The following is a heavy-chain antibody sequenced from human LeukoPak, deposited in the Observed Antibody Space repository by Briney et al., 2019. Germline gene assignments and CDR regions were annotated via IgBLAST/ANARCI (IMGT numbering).Heavy chain of an antibody. Sequence: SETLSLTCAVSGGSISSRNWWRWVRQPPGKGLEWIAEIHHSGNINYNPSLKSRVTISVDKSKNQFSLKLSSVTAADTAVYYCVRIRGFGADYYYYYMDVWGKGSTVTVSS. CDR2: IHHSGNI. CDR1: GGSISSRNW. J-gene: IGHJ6*03. CDR3: VRIRGFGADYYYYYMDV. V-gene: IGHV4-4*02. D-gene: IGHD3-10*01.